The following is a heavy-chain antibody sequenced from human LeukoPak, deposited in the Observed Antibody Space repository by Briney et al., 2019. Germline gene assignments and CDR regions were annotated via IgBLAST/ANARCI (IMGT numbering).Heavy chain of an antibody. CDR3: ARAGRWLVFFDY. CDR1: GGSISSYY. CDR2: IYYSGST. V-gene: IGHV4-59*01. J-gene: IGHJ4*02. Sequence: SETLSLTCTVSGGSISSYYWSWIRQPPGKGLEWIGYIYYSGSTNYNPSLKSRVTISVDTSKNQFSLKLSSVTAADTAVYYCARAGRWLVFFDYWGQGTLVTVSS. D-gene: IGHD6-19*01.